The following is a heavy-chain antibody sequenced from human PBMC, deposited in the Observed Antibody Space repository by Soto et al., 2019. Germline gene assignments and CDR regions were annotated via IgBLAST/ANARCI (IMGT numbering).Heavy chain of an antibody. CDR3: ARGHYITTFPWFYP. CDR1: GYTFTSYG. CDR2: ISAYNGNT. V-gene: IGHV1-18*01. J-gene: IGHJ5*02. Sequence: ASVKVSCKASGYTFTSYGVSWVRQAPGQGLEWMGWISAYNGNTNYAQKLQGRVTMTTDASTSTAYMELRSLRSDDTAVYYCARGHYITTFPWFYPWGQGTLVTVAS. D-gene: IGHD3-22*01.